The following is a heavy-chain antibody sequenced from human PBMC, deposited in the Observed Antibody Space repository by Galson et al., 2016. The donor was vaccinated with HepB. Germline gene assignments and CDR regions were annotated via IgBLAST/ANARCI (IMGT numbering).Heavy chain of an antibody. J-gene: IGHJ4*02. CDR2: VNWKGHNK. D-gene: IGHD6-13*01. CDR3: VRVGGSGWSGVFDY. Sequence: SLRLSCAVSGFSFDDYGMSWVRQAPGKGLEWVSGVNWKGHNKGYADPVKGRFSIARDNGNNSLYLQMNSLRVDDTAFYYCVRVGGSGWSGVFDYWAQGALVTVSS. CDR1: GFSFDDYG. V-gene: IGHV3-20*04.